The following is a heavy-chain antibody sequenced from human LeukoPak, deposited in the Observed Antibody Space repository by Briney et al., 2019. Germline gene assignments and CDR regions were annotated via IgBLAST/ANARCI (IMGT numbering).Heavy chain of an antibody. J-gene: IGHJ4*02. CDR3: APENLDY. CDR1: RFTFSSYS. V-gene: IGHV3-30*03. Sequence: GGSLRLSCAASRFTFSSYSMHWVRQAPGKGLDRVAVITYDGSNKYYADSVKGRFTISRDISKNTLYLQMNSLRPEDTAVYYCAPENLDYWGQGTLVTVSS. CDR2: ITYDGSNK.